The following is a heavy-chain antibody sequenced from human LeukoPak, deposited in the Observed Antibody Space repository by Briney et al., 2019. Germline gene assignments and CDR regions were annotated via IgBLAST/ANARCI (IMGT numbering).Heavy chain of an antibody. CDR2: ISSSSSYI. V-gene: IGHV3-21*01. CDR3: ARGGYCSGGSCYFDTDY. CDR1: GFPFSSYS. Sequence: GGSLRLSCAASGFPFSSYSMNWVRQAPGKGLEWVSSISSSSSYIYYADSVKGRFTISRDNAKNSLYLQMNSLRAEDTAVYYCARGGYCSGGSCYFDTDYWGQGTLVTVSS. J-gene: IGHJ4*02. D-gene: IGHD2-15*01.